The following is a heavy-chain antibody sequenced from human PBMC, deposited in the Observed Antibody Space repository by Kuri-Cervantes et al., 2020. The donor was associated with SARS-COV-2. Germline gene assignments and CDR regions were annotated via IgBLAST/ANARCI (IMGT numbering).Heavy chain of an antibody. CDR2: IIPIFGTA. CDR3: AREFMVRGVTHDAFDI. V-gene: IGHV1-69*13. J-gene: IGHJ3*02. Sequence: SVKVSCKASGYTFTSYGINWVRQAPGQGLEWMGGIIPIFGTANYAQKFQGRVTITADESTSTAYMELSSLRSEDTAVYYCAREFMVRGVTHDAFDIWGQGTMVTVSS. D-gene: IGHD3-10*01. CDR1: GYTFTSYG.